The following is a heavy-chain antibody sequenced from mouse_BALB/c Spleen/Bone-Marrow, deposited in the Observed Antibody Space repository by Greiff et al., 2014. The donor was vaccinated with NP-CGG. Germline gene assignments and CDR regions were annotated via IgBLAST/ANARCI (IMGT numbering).Heavy chain of an antibody. CDR2: ISNGGGST. J-gene: IGHJ2*01. CDR3: TRHELGLFDY. D-gene: IGHD4-1*01. V-gene: IGHV5-12-1*01. CDR1: GFAFSSYD. Sequence: EVKLVESGGGLVKPGGSLKLSCAASGFAFSSYDMSWVRQTPEKRLEWVAYISNGGGSTYYPDTVKGRFTISRDNAKNTLYLQMSSLKSEDTAMHYCTRHELGLFDYWGQGTTLTVSS.